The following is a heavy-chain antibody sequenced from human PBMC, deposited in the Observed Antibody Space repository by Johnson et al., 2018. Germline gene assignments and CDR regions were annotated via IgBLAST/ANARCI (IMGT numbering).Heavy chain of an antibody. D-gene: IGHD3-22*01. CDR1: GFTFSSYS. J-gene: IGHJ1*01. V-gene: IGHV3-48*01. CDR3: ARVGVHYYDSSGYYLQH. CDR2: ISSSSSTI. Sequence: VQSGGSLRLSCAASGFTFSSYSMNLVRQAPGKGLEWVSYISSSSSTIYYADSVKGRITISRDNAKNSLYLQMNSLRAEDTAVYYCARVGVHYYDSSGYYLQHWGRGTLVTVSS.